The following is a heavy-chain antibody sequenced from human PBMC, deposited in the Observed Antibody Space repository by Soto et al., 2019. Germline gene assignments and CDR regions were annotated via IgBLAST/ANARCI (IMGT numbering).Heavy chain of an antibody. Sequence: QVQLQESGPGLVKPSGTLSLTCVVSGASISSNNWWSWVRQPPGKGLEWIGEIYHSGTTSYNPSLKSRVTMSVDKYKNQFSLKVTSVTAADTAVYFCAKDGSGHPYYSDNWGQGTLVTVSS. V-gene: IGHV4-4*02. CDR1: GASISSNNW. CDR2: IYHSGTT. D-gene: IGHD2-15*01. J-gene: IGHJ4*02. CDR3: AKDGSGHPYYSDN.